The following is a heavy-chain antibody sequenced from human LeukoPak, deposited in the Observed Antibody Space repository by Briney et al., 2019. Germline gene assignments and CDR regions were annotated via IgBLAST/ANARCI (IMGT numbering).Heavy chain of an antibody. V-gene: IGHV3-30*18. CDR2: ISYDGTNK. J-gene: IGHJ4*02. CDR1: GFTFSSYG. D-gene: IGHD1-26*01. CDR3: AKGLDERIVGPTSVVDY. Sequence: PGGSLRLSCEASGFTFSSYGVHWVRQAPGKGLEWVAVISYDGTNKYYTDSVKGRFTISRDNSQNTLYLQMNSLRTEDTAVFYCAKGLDERIVGPTSVVDYWGQGTLVTVSS.